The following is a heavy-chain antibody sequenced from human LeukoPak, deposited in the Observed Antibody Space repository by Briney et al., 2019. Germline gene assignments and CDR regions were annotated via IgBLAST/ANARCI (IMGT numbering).Heavy chain of an antibody. CDR2: IYYSGST. CDR3: ARERDNVLRYFDPSGWFDP. V-gene: IGHV4-31*03. J-gene: IGHJ5*02. CDR1: GGSISSGGYY. Sequence: SQTLSLTCTVSGGSISSGGYYWSWIRQHPGKGLEWIGYIYYSGSTYYNPSLKSRVTIAVDTSKNQFYLKLSSVTAADTAVYYCARERDNVLRYFDPSGWFDPWGQGTLVTVSS. D-gene: IGHD3-9*01.